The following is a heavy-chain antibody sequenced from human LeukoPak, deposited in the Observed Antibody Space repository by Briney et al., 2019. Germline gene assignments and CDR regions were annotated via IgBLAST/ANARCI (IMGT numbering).Heavy chain of an antibody. Sequence: SETLSLTCAVSGGSISSNSYYWGWIRQPPGKGLEWIGSIYYSGSTYYNPSLKSRVTMSVDTSKNQFSLKLSSVTAADTAVYYCARGESGVAVAGIDYYYYMDVWGKGTTVTISS. CDR2: IYYSGST. D-gene: IGHD6-19*01. CDR1: GGSISSNSYY. V-gene: IGHV4-39*01. J-gene: IGHJ6*03. CDR3: ARGESGVAVAGIDYYYYMDV.